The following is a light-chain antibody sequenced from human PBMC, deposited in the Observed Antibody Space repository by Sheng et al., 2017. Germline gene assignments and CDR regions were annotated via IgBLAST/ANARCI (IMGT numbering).Light chain of an antibody. CDR3: GTWDSSLSAGV. CDR2: DND. CDR1: SSNIGNTY. J-gene: IGLJ3*02. V-gene: IGLV1-51*01. Sequence: QSVLTQPPSVSAAPGQKVTISCSGSSSNIGNTYVFWYQQFPGTAPKLLIYDNDQRPSGIPDRFSGSKSGTSATLGITGLQTGDEADYYCGTWDSSLSAGVFGGGTKLTVL.